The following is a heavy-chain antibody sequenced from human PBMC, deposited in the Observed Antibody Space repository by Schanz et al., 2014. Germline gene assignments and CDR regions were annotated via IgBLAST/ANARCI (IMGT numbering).Heavy chain of an antibody. J-gene: IGHJ5*02. CDR3: ARELCSSTTCYVRYDP. D-gene: IGHD2-2*01. CDR1: GYTFTTYA. CDR2: IGGSDGNT. V-gene: IGHV1-18*01. Sequence: QVQLVQSGSELKKPGASVNISCKASGYTFTTYALNWVRQAPGQGLEWMGWIGGSDGNTNFGQKFQGRVTMTTDTSTSTVYMELSSLTSDDTAVYYCARELCSSTTCYVRYDPWGQGTLVTVSS.